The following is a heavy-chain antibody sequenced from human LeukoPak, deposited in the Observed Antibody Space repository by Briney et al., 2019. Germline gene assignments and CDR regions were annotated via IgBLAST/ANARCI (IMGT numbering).Heavy chain of an antibody. D-gene: IGHD1-26*01. Sequence: PGGSLRLSCAASGFTFSTYNMNWVRQAPGKGLEWVSSISGSSSYIYYADSVKGRFSISRDNAKNSLYLQMNSLRAEDTAVYYCARDLLGWELHYFDYWGQGTLVTVSS. J-gene: IGHJ4*02. CDR1: GFTFSTYN. CDR3: ARDLLGWELHYFDY. V-gene: IGHV3-21*01. CDR2: ISGSSSYI.